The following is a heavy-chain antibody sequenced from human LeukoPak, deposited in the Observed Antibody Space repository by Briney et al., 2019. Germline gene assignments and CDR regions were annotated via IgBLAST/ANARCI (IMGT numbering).Heavy chain of an antibody. V-gene: IGHV4-30-2*01. CDR1: GGSISSGGYS. CDR3: ASGNTGYDRDSFDI. J-gene: IGHJ3*02. CDR2: IYHSGST. D-gene: IGHD5-12*01. Sequence: SQSLSLACAVSGGSISSGGYSWSWVRQPPGEGLEWVGYIYHSGSTYYNPSLQSRVTISLDRSKNQFSLKLSSMTAADTAVYYCASGNTGYDRDSFDIWGQGTMVTVSS.